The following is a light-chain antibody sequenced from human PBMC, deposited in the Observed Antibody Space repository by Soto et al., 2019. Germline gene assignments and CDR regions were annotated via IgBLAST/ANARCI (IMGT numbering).Light chain of an antibody. CDR3: HQYGSSSWT. CDR1: QRFGSSN. V-gene: IGKV3-20*01. J-gene: IGKJ1*01. Sequence: EIVLTQSPGTLSLSPGERGTLSCRASQRFGSSNLAWYQQKPGQAPRLLIYSTSSRATGIPDRFSGTGSGTDFTLTISRLEPEDFAVYYCHQYGSSSWTFGQGTKVDIK. CDR2: STS.